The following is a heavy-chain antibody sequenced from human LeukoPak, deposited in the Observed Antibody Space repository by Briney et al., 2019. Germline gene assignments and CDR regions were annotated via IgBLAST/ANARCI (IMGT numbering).Heavy chain of an antibody. CDR1: GGSISSYY. CDR2: IYYGGST. D-gene: IGHD3-10*01. V-gene: IGHV4-59*01. Sequence: PSETLSLTCTVSGGSISSYYWSWIRQLPGKGLEWIGYIYYGGSTNYNPSLKSRVTISVDTSKNQFSLKLSSVTAADTAVYYCARRYGSGSSGTFDYWGQGTLVTVSS. J-gene: IGHJ4*02. CDR3: ARRYGSGSSGTFDY.